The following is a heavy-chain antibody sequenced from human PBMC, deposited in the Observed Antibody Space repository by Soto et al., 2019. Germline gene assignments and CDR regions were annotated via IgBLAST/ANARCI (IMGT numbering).Heavy chain of an antibody. CDR2: ISYDGSNK. CDR1: GFTFSSYG. Sequence: QVQLVESGGGVVQPGRSLRLSCAASGFTFSSYGMHWVRQAPGKGLEWVAVISYDGSNKYYADSVKGRFTISRDNSKNTLYLQMNSLRAEDTAVYYCASFDLNTEYWGQGTLVTVSS. J-gene: IGHJ4*02. D-gene: IGHD3-9*01. V-gene: IGHV3-30*03. CDR3: ASFDLNTEY.